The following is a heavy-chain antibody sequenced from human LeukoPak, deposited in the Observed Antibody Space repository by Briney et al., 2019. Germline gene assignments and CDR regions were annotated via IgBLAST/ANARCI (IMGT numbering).Heavy chain of an antibody. CDR3: ARDRGDTGYDY. J-gene: IGHJ4*02. CDR2: IYYSGST. D-gene: IGHD3-9*01. V-gene: IGHV4-61*08. Sequence: PSETLSLTCTVSGGSVSSGAYYWSWIRQPPGKGLEWIGYIYYSGSTNYNRSPKSRVTLSKDTSKNQFSLKLSSVTAADTAVYYCARDRGDTGYDYWGQGTLVTVSS. CDR1: GGSVSSGAYY.